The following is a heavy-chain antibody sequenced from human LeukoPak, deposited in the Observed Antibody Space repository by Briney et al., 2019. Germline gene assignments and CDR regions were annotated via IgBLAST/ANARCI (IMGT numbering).Heavy chain of an antibody. J-gene: IGHJ4*02. V-gene: IGHV1-18*01. D-gene: IGHD2-2*02. CDR1: GYTFTSYG. Sequence: GASVKVSCKASGYTFTSYGISWVRQAPGQGLEWMGWISAYNGNTNYAQKLQGRVTMTTDTSTSTAYMELRSLRSDDTAVYYCALLLPQLLYGGGDYWGQGTLVTVSS. CDR3: ALLLPQLLYGGGDY. CDR2: ISAYNGNT.